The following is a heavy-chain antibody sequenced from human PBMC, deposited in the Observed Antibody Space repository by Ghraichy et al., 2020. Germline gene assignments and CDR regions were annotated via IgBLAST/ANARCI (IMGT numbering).Heavy chain of an antibody. D-gene: IGHD2-15*01. Sequence: GSLRLSCTVSGGSISSSSYYWGWIRQPPGKGLEWIGSIYYSGSTYYNPSLKSRVTISVDTSKNQFSLKLSSVTAADTAVYYCARRLKGYCSGGSCPLFDYWGQGTLVTVSS. CDR1: GGSISSSSYY. V-gene: IGHV4-39*01. CDR3: ARRLKGYCSGGSCPLFDY. J-gene: IGHJ4*02. CDR2: IYYSGST.